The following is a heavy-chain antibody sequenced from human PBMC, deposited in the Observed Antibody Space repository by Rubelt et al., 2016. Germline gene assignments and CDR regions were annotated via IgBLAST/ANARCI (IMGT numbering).Heavy chain of an antibody. CDR1: GFTFSSYA. CDR3: QVAVANTLY. J-gene: IGHJ4*02. CDR2: ISGSGGST. D-gene: IGHD6-19*01. Sequence: EVQLLESGGGLVQPGGSLRLSCAASGFTFSSYAMSWVRQAPGNGLEWVSAISGSGGSTYYADSVKGRFTISRDNSKNTLYVQMSSLRAEDTAVYYCQVAVANTLYWGQGTLVTVSS. V-gene: IGHV3-23*01.